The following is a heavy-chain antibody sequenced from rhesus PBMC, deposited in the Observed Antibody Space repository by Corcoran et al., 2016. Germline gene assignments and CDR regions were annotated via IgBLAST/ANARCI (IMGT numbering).Heavy chain of an antibody. J-gene: IGHJ4*01. CDR2: ISWSVGST. CDR1: GFTFDDYA. D-gene: IGHD3-34*01. Sequence: EVQLVESGGGVVQPGGSLRLSCAASGFTFDDYAMHWVRQAPGKGLEWVSGISWSVGSTYYADSVKGQFTISRDNAKNSLYLQMGSLRAEDTALYYCAREWTTGVIIMGGFDYWGQGVLVTVSS. CDR3: AREWTTGVIIMGGFDY. V-gene: IGHV3-201*01.